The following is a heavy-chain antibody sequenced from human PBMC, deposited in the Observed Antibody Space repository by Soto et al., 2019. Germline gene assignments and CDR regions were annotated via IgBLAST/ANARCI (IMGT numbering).Heavy chain of an antibody. CDR1: GASIRDKY. V-gene: IGHV4-4*07. J-gene: IGHJ5*02. CDR3: STKGYYGGWFDP. D-gene: IGHD3-10*01. Sequence: QVQLQESGPGLVKPSETLSLTCSISGASIRDKYWSWLRQSAEKGLEFIGRISNGGTTIYNPSLNSPVTMSLDTSKSHFSLKLTSEAAADTAVYYWSTKGYYGGWFDPWGQGTLVTVSS. CDR2: ISNGGTT.